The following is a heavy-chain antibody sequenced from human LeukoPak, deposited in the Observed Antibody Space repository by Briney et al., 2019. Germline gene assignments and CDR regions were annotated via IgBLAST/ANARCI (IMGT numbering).Heavy chain of an antibody. V-gene: IGHV1-2*02. Sequence: ASVKVSCKASGNTFTGYDIHWVRQAPGQGLEWMGWVNPNSGGTNYAQKFQGRVTMTRDTSISTAYMELSRLRSDDTAVYYCAREDDYGTNSYVYWGQGSLVTVSS. CDR1: GNTFTGYD. D-gene: IGHD4-23*01. CDR2: VNPNSGGT. CDR3: AREDDYGTNSYVY. J-gene: IGHJ4*02.